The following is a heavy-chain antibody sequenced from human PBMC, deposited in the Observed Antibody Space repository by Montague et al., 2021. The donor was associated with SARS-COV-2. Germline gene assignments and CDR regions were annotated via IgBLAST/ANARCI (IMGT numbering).Heavy chain of an antibody. CDR1: RGSFSNYY. CDR2: INQGGAP. CDR3: ARGRPVQGSFRHFDSIPSGALDI. J-gene: IGHJ3*02. D-gene: IGHD3-9*01. V-gene: IGHV4-34*01. Sequence: SETLSLTCAVSRGSFSNYYWTWIRQSPGKGLEWIGEINQGGAPNYTPSXXSRVTISLDTSKKQISLKLNSVTVADTAVFFCARGRPVQGSFRHFDSIPSGALDIWAQGSLVIVSS.